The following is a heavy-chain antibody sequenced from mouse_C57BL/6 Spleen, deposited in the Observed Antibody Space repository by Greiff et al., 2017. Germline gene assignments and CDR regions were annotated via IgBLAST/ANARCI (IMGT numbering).Heavy chain of an antibody. Sequence: QVQLQQPGAELVKPGASVKLSCKASGYTFTSYWMHWVKQRPGQGLEWIGMIHPNSGSTNYNEKFKSKATLTVDKSSSTAYMQLSSLTSEDSAVYYCAREPLGGYFYVWFAEWGQGTLVTVSA. CDR1: GYTFTSYW. CDR3: AREPLGGYFYVWFAE. CDR2: IHPNSGST. D-gene: IGHD2-3*01. V-gene: IGHV1-64*01. J-gene: IGHJ3*01.